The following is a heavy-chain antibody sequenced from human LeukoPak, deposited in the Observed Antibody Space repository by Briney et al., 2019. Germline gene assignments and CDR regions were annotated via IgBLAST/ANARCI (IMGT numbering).Heavy chain of an antibody. Sequence: PSETLSLTCAVYGGSFSGYYWSWIRQPPGKGLEWIGEINHSGSTNYNPSLKSRVTISVDTSKNQFSLKLSSVTAADTAVYYCARGLAGDGSGGSCPSRGPYYYYYMDVWGKGTTVTVSS. CDR3: ARGLAGDGSGGSCPSRGPYYYYYMDV. CDR2: INHSGST. V-gene: IGHV4-34*01. J-gene: IGHJ6*03. D-gene: IGHD2-15*01. CDR1: GGSFSGYY.